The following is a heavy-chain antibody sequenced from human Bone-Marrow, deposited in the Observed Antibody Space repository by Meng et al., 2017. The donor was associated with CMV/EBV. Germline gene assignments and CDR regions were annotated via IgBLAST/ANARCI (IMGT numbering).Heavy chain of an antibody. J-gene: IGHJ6*02. CDR3: ARDWDNGIDV. CDR1: GAPLSHYY. D-gene: IGHD1-26*01. CDR2: MFYSGST. V-gene: IGHV4-59*01. Sequence: SETLSLTCTVSGAPLSHYYWSWIRQPPGKELEWIGYMFYSGSTNYSPSFKSRVTISTDMSKNQFSLNLASVTAADTAVYYCARDWDNGIDVWGQGATVTVSS.